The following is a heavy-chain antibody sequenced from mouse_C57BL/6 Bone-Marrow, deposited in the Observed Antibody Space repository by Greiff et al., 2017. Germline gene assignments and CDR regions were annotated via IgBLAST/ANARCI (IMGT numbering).Heavy chain of an antibody. CDR2: IYPGSGNT. Sequence: VQLQQSGAELVRPGASVKLSCKASGYTFTDYYINRVKQRPGQGLEWIARIYPGSGNTYYNEKFKGKAKLTAVTSASTAYMELSSLTNEDSAVYYCTRGRLLRYFDVWGTGTTVTVSS. V-gene: IGHV1-76*01. CDR1: GYTFTDYY. D-gene: IGHD2-3*01. CDR3: TRGRLLRYFDV. J-gene: IGHJ1*03.